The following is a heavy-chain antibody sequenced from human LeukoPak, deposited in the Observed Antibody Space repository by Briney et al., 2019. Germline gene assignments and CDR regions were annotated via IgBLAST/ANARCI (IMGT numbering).Heavy chain of an antibody. CDR1: GFTFSSYE. CDR2: ISSSGSTI. D-gene: IGHD3-16*02. CDR3: AREGESGYVWGSYRNFDY. Sequence: GGSLRLSCAASGFTFSSYEMNWVRQAPGKGLEWVSYISSSGSTIYYADSVKGRFTISRDNAKNSLYLQMNSLRAEDTAVYYCAREGESGYVWGSYRNFDYWGQGTLVTVSS. V-gene: IGHV3-48*03. J-gene: IGHJ4*02.